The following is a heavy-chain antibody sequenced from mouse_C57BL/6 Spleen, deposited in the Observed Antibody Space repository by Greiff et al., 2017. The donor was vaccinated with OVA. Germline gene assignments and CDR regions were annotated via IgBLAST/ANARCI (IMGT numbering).Heavy chain of an antibody. CDR3: ARSQLGREFAY. J-gene: IGHJ3*01. Sequence: QVQLKQPGAELVMPGASVKLSCKASGYTFTSYWMHWVKQRPGQGLEWIGEIDPSDSYTNYNQKFKGKSTLTVDKSSSTAYMQLSSLTSEDSAVYYCARSQLGREFAYWGQGTLVTVSA. CDR1: GYTFTSYW. V-gene: IGHV1-69*01. D-gene: IGHD4-1*02. CDR2: IDPSDSYT.